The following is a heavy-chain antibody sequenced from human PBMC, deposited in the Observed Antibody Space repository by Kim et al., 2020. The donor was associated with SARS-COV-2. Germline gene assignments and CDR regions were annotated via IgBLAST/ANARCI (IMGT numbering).Heavy chain of an antibody. CDR1: GFTFSSYA. Sequence: GGSLRLSCAASGFTFSSYAMSWVRQAPGKGLEWVSAISGSGGSTYYADSVKGRFTISRDNSKNTLYLQMNSLRAEDTAVYYCAKDQTRGGQQPRSGWGGMDVWGQGTTVTVSS. CDR2: ISGSGGST. V-gene: IGHV3-23*01. CDR3: AKDQTRGGQQPRSGWGGMDV. D-gene: IGHD6-19*01. J-gene: IGHJ6*02.